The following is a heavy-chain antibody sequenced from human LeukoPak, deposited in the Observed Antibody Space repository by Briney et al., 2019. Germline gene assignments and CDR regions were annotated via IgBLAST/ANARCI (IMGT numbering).Heavy chain of an antibody. Sequence: GRSLRLSCAASGFTFSSYAMHWVRQAPGKGLEWVAVISYDGNNKYHADSVKGRFTISRDKSENTLYLQMNSLRPEDTAVYYCVRETRFYDSSGYYPDYWGQGTLVTVSS. CDR1: GFTFSSYA. CDR3: VRETRFYDSSGYYPDY. V-gene: IGHV3-30-3*01. J-gene: IGHJ4*02. D-gene: IGHD3-22*01. CDR2: ISYDGNNK.